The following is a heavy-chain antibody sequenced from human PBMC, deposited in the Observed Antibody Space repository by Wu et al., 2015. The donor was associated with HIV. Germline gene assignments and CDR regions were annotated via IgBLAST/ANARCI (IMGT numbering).Heavy chain of an antibody. J-gene: IGHJ4*02. D-gene: IGHD6-13*01. CDR1: EYSLTELS. Sequence: QDQLVQSGAEVKKPGASVKVSCMVSEYSLTELSIHWVRQAPGKGLEWMGGFSPKDGEKIYAQKFQGRVTITEDISTDIAYMEVRSLTSEDTAIYYCLTGIAAADTTYYFDYWGQGTLVTVSS. CDR3: LTGIAAADTTYYFDY. CDR2: FSPKDGEK. V-gene: IGHV1-24*01.